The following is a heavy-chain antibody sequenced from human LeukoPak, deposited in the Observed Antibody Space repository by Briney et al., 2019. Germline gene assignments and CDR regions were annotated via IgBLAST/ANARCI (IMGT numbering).Heavy chain of an antibody. D-gene: IGHD6-19*01. Sequence: SEILSLTCAVYGESFSNYYWSWIRQPPGKGLEWIGEINHSGSTNYNPSLKSRVTISVDTSKNQFSLKLSSVTAADTAVYYCARGPAVAATRGAFDIWGQGTMVTVSS. J-gene: IGHJ3*02. CDR2: INHSGST. CDR3: ARGPAVAATRGAFDI. CDR1: GESFSNYY. V-gene: IGHV4-34*01.